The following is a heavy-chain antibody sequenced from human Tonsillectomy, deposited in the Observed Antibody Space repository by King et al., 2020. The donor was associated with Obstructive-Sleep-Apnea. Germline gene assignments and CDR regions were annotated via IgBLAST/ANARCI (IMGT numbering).Heavy chain of an antibody. J-gene: IGHJ4*02. D-gene: IGHD5-12*01. V-gene: IGHV4-59*08. CDR2: MYYSGNT. CDR3: ARHRGVEDYGGYGDYFDY. Sequence: QLQESGPGLVEPSETLSLTCTVSGDSISNYYWSWIRQPPGKGLEWIGYMYYSGNTNYNPSLKSRVTISVDTSKIQFSLRLSSVTAADTAVYYCARHRGVEDYGGYGDYFDYWGEGTLVTVSS. CDR1: GDSISNYY.